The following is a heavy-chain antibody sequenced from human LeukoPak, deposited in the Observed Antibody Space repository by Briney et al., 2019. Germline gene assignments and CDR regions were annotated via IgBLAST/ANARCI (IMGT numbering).Heavy chain of an antibody. CDR3: VYRASSLSGMDV. D-gene: IGHD3-16*02. CDR2: ISSSSTTI. CDR1: GFTFSSYS. V-gene: IGHV3-48*02. Sequence: GSLRLSCAASGFTFSSYSMNWVRQAPGKGLEWVSYISSSSTTIYYADSVKGRFTISRDNAKNSLYLQMNSLRDEDTAVYYCVYRASSLSGMDVWGKGTTVTVSS. J-gene: IGHJ6*03.